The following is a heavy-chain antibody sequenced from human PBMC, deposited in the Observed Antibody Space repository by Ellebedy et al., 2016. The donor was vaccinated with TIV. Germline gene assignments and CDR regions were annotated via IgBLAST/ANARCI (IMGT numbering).Heavy chain of an antibody. CDR1: GFTFNYNT. V-gene: IGHV3-43*01. CDR2: ITWNGVNT. Sequence: PGGSLRLSCVASGFTFNYNTMHWVRQAPGKGLEWVSLITWNGVNTEYADSVKGRFTISRDNNINSLYLQMNSLRSEDTDFYYCAKDMCSSSWLDSWGQGTLVTVSS. J-gene: IGHJ4*02. CDR3: AKDMCSSSWLDS. D-gene: IGHD6-13*01.